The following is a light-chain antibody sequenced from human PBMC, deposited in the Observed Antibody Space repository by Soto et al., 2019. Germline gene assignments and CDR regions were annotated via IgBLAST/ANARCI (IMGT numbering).Light chain of an antibody. J-gene: IGKJ1*01. V-gene: IGKV1-39*01. CDR3: QQSYSTTWT. CDR1: QGISTY. CDR2: AAS. Sequence: DIQMTQAPSSLYASVGDRVTITCQASQGISTYLNWYQQKPGKAPKLLIYAASSLQSGVPSRFSGSGSETDFTLTISSLQPEDFATYSCQQSYSTTWTFGQGTKVDIK.